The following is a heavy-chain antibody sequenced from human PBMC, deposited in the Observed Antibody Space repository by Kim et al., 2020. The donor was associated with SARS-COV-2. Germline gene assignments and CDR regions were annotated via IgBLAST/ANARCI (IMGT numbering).Heavy chain of an antibody. CDR2: INADRSVI. Sequence: GGSLRLSCAASGFTFSDHWMHWVRQAPGKGPVWVSRINADRSVIEYAASVKGRFTISRDNAKSTLDLQMNSLRPEDTAVYYCARESGSFGFDSWGQGILVAFSS. CDR3: ARESGSFGFDS. J-gene: IGHJ4*01. D-gene: IGHD1-26*01. V-gene: IGHV3-74*01. CDR1: GFTFSDHW.